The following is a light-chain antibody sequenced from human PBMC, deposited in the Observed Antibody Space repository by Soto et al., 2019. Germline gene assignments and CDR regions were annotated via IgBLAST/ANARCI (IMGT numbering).Light chain of an antibody. CDR2: GNN. Sequence: QSVLTQPPSVSGAPGRRVTISCTGSSSNIGAGYDVHWYQQLPGTAPKLLIYGNNNRPSGVPDRFSGSTSGTSASLAITGLQAEDEADYYCQSYDSSLSGSRVFGTGTKSPS. V-gene: IGLV1-40*01. CDR1: SSNIGAGYD. J-gene: IGLJ1*01. CDR3: QSYDSSLSGSRV.